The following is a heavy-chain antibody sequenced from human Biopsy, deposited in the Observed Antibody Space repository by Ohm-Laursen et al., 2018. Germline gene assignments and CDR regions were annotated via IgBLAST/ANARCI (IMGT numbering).Heavy chain of an antibody. V-gene: IGHV1-18*01. J-gene: IGHJ4*02. CDR2: VSTYNGNT. CDR1: GYIFTGFG. D-gene: IGHD3-16*01. Sequence: ASVKVSCKGSGYIFTGFGVSWVRQAPGHGLEWMGWVSTYNGNTEYEQKFQGRVTMTTDTSANTAYMELRSLRSDDTAVYFCARVREGGLLDYWGQGILVTVSS. CDR3: ARVREGGLLDY.